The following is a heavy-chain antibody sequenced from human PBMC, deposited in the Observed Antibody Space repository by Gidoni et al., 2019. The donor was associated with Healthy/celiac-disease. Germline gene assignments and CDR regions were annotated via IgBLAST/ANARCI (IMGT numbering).Heavy chain of an antibody. V-gene: IGHV3-33*08. Sequence: QVQLVESGGGVVQPGRSLRLSCAASGFTFSSYGMHWVRQAPGKGLEWVAVIWYDGSNKYYADSVKGRFTISRDNSKNTLYLQMNSLRAEDTAVYYCARDWPGYYDSSGQSFDYWGQGTLVTVSS. J-gene: IGHJ4*02. D-gene: IGHD3-22*01. CDR3: ARDWPGYYDSSGQSFDY. CDR1: GFTFSSYG. CDR2: IWYDGSNK.